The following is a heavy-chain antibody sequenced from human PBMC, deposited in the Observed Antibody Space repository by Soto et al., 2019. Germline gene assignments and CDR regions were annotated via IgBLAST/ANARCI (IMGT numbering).Heavy chain of an antibody. CDR1: GFTISNSA. V-gene: IGHV3-23*01. J-gene: IGHJ4*02. Sequence: EVQLLESGGGLVQPGGYLRLSCAASGFTISNSAATGVRQAPGKGLEWVSTLSGSGTTYYADSVKGRFTISRDNSNNTLCLKLHSLRAEDSALYYCARYYYVDTGYHYALDYWGRGTLVTVSS. CDR2: LSGSGTT. CDR3: ARYYYVDTGYHYALDY. D-gene: IGHD3-22*01.